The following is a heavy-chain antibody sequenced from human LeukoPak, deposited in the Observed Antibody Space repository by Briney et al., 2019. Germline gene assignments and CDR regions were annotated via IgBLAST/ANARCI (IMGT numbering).Heavy chain of an antibody. CDR1: GGSFSGYY. CDR2: INHSGST. D-gene: IGHD5-12*01. Sequence: SETLSLTCAVYGGSFSGYYWSWIRQPPGKGLEWIGEINHSGSTNCNPSLKSRVTISVDTSKNQFSLKLSSVTAADTAVYYCARHKGSRWLRAHDAFDIWGQGTMVTVSS. CDR3: ARHKGSRWLRAHDAFDI. J-gene: IGHJ3*02. V-gene: IGHV4-34*01.